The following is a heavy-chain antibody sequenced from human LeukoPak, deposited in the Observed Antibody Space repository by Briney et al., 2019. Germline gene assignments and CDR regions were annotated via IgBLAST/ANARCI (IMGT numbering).Heavy chain of an antibody. CDR1: GYSISSGYY. CDR3: AKISGYDFQFDY. J-gene: IGHJ4*02. D-gene: IGHD5-12*01. CDR2: IYHSGST. Sequence: SETLSLTCTVSGYSISSGYYWGWIRQPPGKGLEWIGSIYHSGSTYYNPSLKSRVTISVDTSRNQFSLKLSSVTAADTAVYYCAKISGYDFQFDYWGQGTLVTVSS. V-gene: IGHV4-38-2*02.